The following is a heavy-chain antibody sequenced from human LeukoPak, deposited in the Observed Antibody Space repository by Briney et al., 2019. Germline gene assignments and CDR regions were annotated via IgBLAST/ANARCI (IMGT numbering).Heavy chain of an antibody. J-gene: IGHJ4*02. Sequence: ASVKVSCKASGGTFSSYAISWVRQAPGQGLEWMGWISAYNGNTNYAQKLQGRVTMTTDTSTSTAYMELRSLRSDDTAVYYCARFLFYYGSGTSTSGFDYWGQGTLVTVSS. CDR1: GGTFSSYA. D-gene: IGHD3-10*01. V-gene: IGHV1-18*01. CDR3: ARFLFYYGSGTSTSGFDY. CDR2: ISAYNGNT.